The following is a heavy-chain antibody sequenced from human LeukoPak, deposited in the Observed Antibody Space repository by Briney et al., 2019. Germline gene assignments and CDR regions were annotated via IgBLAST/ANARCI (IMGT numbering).Heavy chain of an antibody. CDR1: GGAFSSYA. Sequence: SVKVSCKASGGAFSSYAISWVRQAPGQGLEWMGGIIPIFGTANYAQKFQGRVTITADESTSTAYMELSSLRSEDTTVYYCARVPPATAHYYYYGMDVWGKGTTVTVSS. J-gene: IGHJ6*04. CDR3: ARVPPATAHYYYYGMDV. V-gene: IGHV1-69*13. D-gene: IGHD2-2*01. CDR2: IIPIFGTA.